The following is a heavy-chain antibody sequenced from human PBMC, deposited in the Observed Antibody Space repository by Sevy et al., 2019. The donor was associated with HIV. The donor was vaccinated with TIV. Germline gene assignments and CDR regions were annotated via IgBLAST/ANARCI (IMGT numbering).Heavy chain of an antibody. V-gene: IGHV4-34*01. CDR1: GGSFSGYY. D-gene: IGHD2-15*01. CDR3: AEGMMYCSGGSCYGMDV. J-gene: IGHJ6*02. Sequence: SETLSLTCAVYGGSFSGYYWSWIRQPPGKGLEWIGEINHGGSTNYNPSLKSRVPISVDTSKNQFSLMLSSVTAADTAVYYCAEGMMYCSGGSCYGMDVWGQGTTVTVSS. CDR2: INHGGST.